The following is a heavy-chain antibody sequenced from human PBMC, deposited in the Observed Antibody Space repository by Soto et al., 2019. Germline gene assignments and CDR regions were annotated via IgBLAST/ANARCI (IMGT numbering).Heavy chain of an antibody. D-gene: IGHD5-18*01. CDR1: GFSVSSNGAR. Sequence: SGPTLVNPTQTLTLTCSLSGFSVSSNGARVGWIRQPPGKALEWLALIYWDDDKKYNPSLKSRLTITKDTSENQVVLTLTDVDPADTATYYCVRGTLGSYGHVYFDYWGQGTLVTVSS. CDR2: IYWDDDK. V-gene: IGHV2-5*02. CDR3: VRGTLGSYGHVYFDY. J-gene: IGHJ4*02.